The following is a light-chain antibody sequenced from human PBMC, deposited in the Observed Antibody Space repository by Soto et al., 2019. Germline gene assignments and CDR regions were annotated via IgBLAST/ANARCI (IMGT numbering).Light chain of an antibody. CDR2: DAS. V-gene: IGKV1-5*01. J-gene: IGKJ1*01. CDR3: QQYISYSLWT. CDR1: QSVSSW. Sequence: DIQMTQSPSTLSASVGDRVTITCRASQSVSSWLDWYQQKPGKAPKLLIYDASSLESGVPSRFSGSGSGTEFTLTLSSLQPDDFATYYCQQYISYSLWTFGQGTKVDIK.